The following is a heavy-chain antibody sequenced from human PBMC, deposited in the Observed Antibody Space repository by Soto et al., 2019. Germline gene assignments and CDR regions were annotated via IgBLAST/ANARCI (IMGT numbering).Heavy chain of an antibody. CDR1: GFTFSSYA. V-gene: IGHV3-23*01. D-gene: IGHD3-22*01. J-gene: IGHJ4*02. CDR2: VSAGGGST. Sequence: GGSLRLSCAASGFTFSSYAMSWVRQAPGTGLEWVSTVSAGGGSTYYAGSVKGRFTISRDSSKNMLYLQMNSLRAEDTAIYYCAKGFYYDSSGYFEYWSQGSLVTVS. CDR3: AKGFYYDSSGYFEY.